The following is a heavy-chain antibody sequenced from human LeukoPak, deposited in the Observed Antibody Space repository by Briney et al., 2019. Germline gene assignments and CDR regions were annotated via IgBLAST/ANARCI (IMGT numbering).Heavy chain of an antibody. CDR3: AKLVVPAAIGNWFDP. J-gene: IGHJ5*02. D-gene: IGHD2-2*02. V-gene: IGHV3-23*01. CDR2: ISGSGGST. Sequence: GGSLRLSCAASGFTFSSYAMSWVRQAPGKGLEWVSAISGSGGSTYYADSVKGRFTTSRDNSKNTLYLQMNSLRAEDTAVYYCAKLVVPAAIGNWFDPWGQGTLVTVSS. CDR1: GFTFSSYA.